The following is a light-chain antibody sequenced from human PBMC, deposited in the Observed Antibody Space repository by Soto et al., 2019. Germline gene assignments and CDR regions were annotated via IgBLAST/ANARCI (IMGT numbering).Light chain of an antibody. Sequence: EMVMNKSPATLYVSPGERVTLSCRASESVHRNLAWYQQKPGKGPSLLIYYASTRATGDPDRFTGSGSGTEFTLTISSLQSEDFGVYHCQHYSNWPPTFGPGTKVEIK. CDR2: YAS. J-gene: IGKJ3*01. CDR1: ESVHRN. CDR3: QHYSNWPPT. V-gene: IGKV3-15*01.